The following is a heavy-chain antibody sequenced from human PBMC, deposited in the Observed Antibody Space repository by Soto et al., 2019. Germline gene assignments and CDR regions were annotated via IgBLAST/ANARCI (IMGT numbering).Heavy chain of an antibody. J-gene: IGHJ4*02. CDR3: AKGRASDCPGCTQDY. V-gene: IGHV3-23*01. CDR1: AFTFSSYA. CDR2: VSGSGDST. D-gene: IGHD2-21*02. Sequence: EVQLLESGGGLAQPGGSLRLSCAASAFTFSSYAMSWVRQAPGKGLEWVSAVSGSGDSTYYADSVKGRFTISRDNSXXTLYRQMNSLRAEDTAVYCCAKGRASDCPGCTQDYWGQGTLVTVSS.